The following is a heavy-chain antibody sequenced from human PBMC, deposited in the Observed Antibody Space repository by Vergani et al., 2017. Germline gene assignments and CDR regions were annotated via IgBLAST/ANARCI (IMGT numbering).Heavy chain of an antibody. CDR2: IHTSGST. J-gene: IGHJ4*02. D-gene: IGHD2-15*01. CDR1: GGSINSHNYY. CDR3: ARGSXLGGSCYKPLFDY. Sequence: QVQLQESGPGLVKPSQTLALTCTVSGGSINSHNYYWSWIRQPAGKGLEGIGRIHTSGSTNYNHSLKSRVTMSADTSKNQFYLNLTSLTAADTAVYFCARGSXLGGSCYKPLFDYWGQGILVTVSS. V-gene: IGHV4-61*02.